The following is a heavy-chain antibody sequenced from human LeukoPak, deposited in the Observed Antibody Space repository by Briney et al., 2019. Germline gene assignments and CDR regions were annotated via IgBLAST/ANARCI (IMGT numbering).Heavy chain of an antibody. CDR2: IVVGSGNT. J-gene: IGHJ4*02. CDR1: GFTFNSSA. D-gene: IGHD7-27*01. Sequence: ASVKVSCKASGFTFNSSAMQWVRQARGQRLEWIGWIVVGSGNTNYAQKFQERVTITRDMSTSTAYMELSSLRSEDTAVYYCAAETGDRLRVDYWGQGTLVTVSS. V-gene: IGHV1-58*02. CDR3: AAETGDRLRVDY.